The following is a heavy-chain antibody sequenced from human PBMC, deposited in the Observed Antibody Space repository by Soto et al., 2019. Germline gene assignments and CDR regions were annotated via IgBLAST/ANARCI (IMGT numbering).Heavy chain of an antibody. D-gene: IGHD3-16*01. Sequence: SVTLSLTCPVAGGSIGSGSKCWRWIRQAPGKGLEWIGYIFSSGTTYYNPSLKSRLTMSLDTSQNQFSLKLNSVTAADTAVYFCARVPSPFDFYYAMDVWGQGTTVTVSS. V-gene: IGHV4-30-4*02. CDR3: ARVPSPFDFYYAMDV. J-gene: IGHJ6*02. CDR2: IFSSGTT. CDR1: GGSIGSGSKC.